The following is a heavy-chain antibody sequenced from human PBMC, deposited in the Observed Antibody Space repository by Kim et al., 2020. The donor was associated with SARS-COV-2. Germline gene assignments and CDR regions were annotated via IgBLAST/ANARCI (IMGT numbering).Heavy chain of an antibody. Sequence: ASVKVSCKASGYIFTDYSIHWVRQAPGQGLEWMGRIRPNSGGTDYAQRFQGRVTMTRDTSINTAYMEVHWLRSDDTAVYFCARGDNYKCNFWGQGTLVTVSS. V-gene: IGHV1-2*06. J-gene: IGHJ4*02. CDR1: GYIFTDYS. D-gene: IGHD1-1*01. CDR2: IRPNSGGT. CDR3: ARGDNYKCNF.